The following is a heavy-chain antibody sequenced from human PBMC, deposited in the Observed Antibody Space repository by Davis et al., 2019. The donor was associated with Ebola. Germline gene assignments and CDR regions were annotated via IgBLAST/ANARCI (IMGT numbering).Heavy chain of an antibody. J-gene: IGHJ6*02. CDR1: GGSISSDDYS. CDR2: IHHSGST. D-gene: IGHD6-19*01. V-gene: IGHV4-30-2*01. Sequence: MPSETLSLTCAVSGGSISSDDYSWSCIRQPPGKGLEWIGYIHHSGSTYCNPSLKSRVTISVDRSKNQFSLKLSSVTAADTAVYYCAGIAVAGLYYYGMDVWGQGTTVTVSS. CDR3: AGIAVAGLYYYGMDV.